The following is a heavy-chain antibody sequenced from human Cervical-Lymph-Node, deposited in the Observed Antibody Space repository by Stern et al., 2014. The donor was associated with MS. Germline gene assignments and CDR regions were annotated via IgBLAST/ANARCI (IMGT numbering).Heavy chain of an antibody. D-gene: IGHD5-18*01. CDR3: ASWMQTSPTQDYHYYFGMDV. CDR2: ISSSGSTT. Sequence: VQLVESGGDFVKPGGSLRLSCAASGFTFSDYYMSWIRQAPGKGLEWVSYISSSGSTTYYADSVKGRFTISRDNARNSLYLQMNSLRDDDTAVYYCASWMQTSPTQDYHYYFGMDVWGQGTTVIVTS. J-gene: IGHJ6*02. CDR1: GFTFSDYY. V-gene: IGHV3-11*01.